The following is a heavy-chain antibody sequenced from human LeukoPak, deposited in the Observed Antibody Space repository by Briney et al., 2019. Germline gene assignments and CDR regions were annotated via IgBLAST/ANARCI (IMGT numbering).Heavy chain of an antibody. CDR1: GFTFSDYY. J-gene: IGHJ4*02. D-gene: IGHD6-6*01. CDR3: ARSIAARSFDY. Sequence: PGGSLRLSCATSGFTFSDYYMSWIRQAPGKGLEWLSYISGSGSDINYADSVKGRFTVSRDNAKSALYLQMNSLRAEDTAVYYCARSIAARSFDYWGQGTLVTVSS. CDR2: ISGSGSDI. V-gene: IGHV3-11*04.